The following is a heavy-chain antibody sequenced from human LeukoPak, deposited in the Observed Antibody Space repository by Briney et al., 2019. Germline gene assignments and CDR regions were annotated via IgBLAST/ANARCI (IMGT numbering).Heavy chain of an antibody. CDR1: GGSISSGDYY. J-gene: IGHJ5*02. CDR3: ARASWNWWFDP. CDR2: IYYSGST. D-gene: IGHD1-7*01. Sequence: SQTLSLTCTVSGGSISSGDYYWSRIRQPPGKGLEWIGYIYYSGSTYYNPPLKSRVTISVDTSKNQFSLKLSSVTAADTAVYYCARASWNWWFDPWGQGTLVTVSS. V-gene: IGHV4-30-4*08.